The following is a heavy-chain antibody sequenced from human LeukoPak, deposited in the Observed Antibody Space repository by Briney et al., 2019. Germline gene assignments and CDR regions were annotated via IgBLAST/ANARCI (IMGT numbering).Heavy chain of an antibody. V-gene: IGHV3-23*01. Sequence: GGYLRLSCAASGFTFSSYAMRWVRQAPGKGLEWVSAISGSGGSTYYADSVKGRFTISRDNSKNTLYLQMNSLRAEDTAVYYCAKDHISGSRAVDYWGQGTLVTVSS. CDR2: ISGSGGST. J-gene: IGHJ4*02. CDR3: AKDHISGSRAVDY. CDR1: GFTFSSYA. D-gene: IGHD3-10*01.